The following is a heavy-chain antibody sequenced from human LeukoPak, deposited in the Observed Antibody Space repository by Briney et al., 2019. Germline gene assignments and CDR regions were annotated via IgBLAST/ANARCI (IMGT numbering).Heavy chain of an antibody. CDR3: ARFSPPPLYGDYDFDY. J-gene: IGHJ4*02. CDR2: IYYSGST. V-gene: IGHV4-59*12. CDR1: GGSISSYY. Sequence: SETLSLTCTVSGGSISSYYWSWIRQPPGKGLEWIGYIYYSGSTYYNPSLKSQVTISVDRSKNQFSLKLSSVTAADTAVYYCARFSPPPLYGDYDFDYWGQGTLVTVSS. D-gene: IGHD4-17*01.